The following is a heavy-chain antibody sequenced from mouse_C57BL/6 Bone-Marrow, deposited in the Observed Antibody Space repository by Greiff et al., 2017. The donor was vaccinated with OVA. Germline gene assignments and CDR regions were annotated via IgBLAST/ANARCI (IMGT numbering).Heavy chain of an antibody. CDR2: ISRGSSTT. V-gene: IGHV5-17*01. CDR1: GFTFSDYG. CDR3: ARPLYYGFGY. Sequence: EVHVVESGGGLVKPGGSLKLSCAASGFTFSDYGMHWVRQAPEKGLEWVAYISRGSSTTYYDDTVKGRFTISRDNANNTLFLQMTSLRSEDTAMYYCARPLYYGFGYWGQGTLVTVAA. J-gene: IGHJ3*01. D-gene: IGHD1-1*01.